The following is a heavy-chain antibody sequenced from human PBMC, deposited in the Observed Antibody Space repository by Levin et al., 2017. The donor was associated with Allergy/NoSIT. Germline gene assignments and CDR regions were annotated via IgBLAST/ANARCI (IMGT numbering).Heavy chain of an antibody. V-gene: IGHV4-59*01. Sequence: PSETLSLTCTVSGDFTYYFWSWVRQPPGKGLEWIGYIYHTGHTNYNASLKSRVALSVDKSKNQFSLHLNYVTAADTATYFCAGGLTAMARFDYWGQGSLVTVSS. J-gene: IGHJ4*02. D-gene: IGHD5-18*01. CDR3: AGGLTAMARFDY. CDR1: GDFTYYF. CDR2: IYHTGHT.